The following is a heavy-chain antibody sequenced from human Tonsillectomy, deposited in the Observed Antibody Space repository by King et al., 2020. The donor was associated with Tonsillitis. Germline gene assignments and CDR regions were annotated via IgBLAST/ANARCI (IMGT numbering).Heavy chain of an antibody. CDR2: ISSSSSYI. J-gene: IGHJ4*02. Sequence: VQLVESGGGLVKPGGSLRLSCAASGFTFSSYSMNWVRQAPGKGREWVSSISSSSSYIYYAYSVKGRFTISRDNAKNSLYLHMNSLRAEDTAVYYCARGTDSHYWGQGTLVTVSS. CDR3: ARGTDSHY. CDR1: GFTFSSYS. V-gene: IGHV3-21*01. D-gene: IGHD1-14*01.